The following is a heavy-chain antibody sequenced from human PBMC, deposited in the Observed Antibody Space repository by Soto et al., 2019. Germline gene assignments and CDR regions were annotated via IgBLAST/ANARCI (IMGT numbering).Heavy chain of an antibody. CDR3: AKEMFDSTSWYGAFDI. V-gene: IGHV3-30*18. D-gene: IGHD6-13*01. Sequence: VGSLRLSCAASGFTFSSYGMHWVRQAPGKGLEWVAVISYDGSNKYYADSVKGRFTISRDNSKNTLYLQMNSLRAEDTAVYYCAKEMFDSTSWYGAFDIWGQRTMLTVSS. CDR2: ISYDGSNK. J-gene: IGHJ3*02. CDR1: GFTFSSYG.